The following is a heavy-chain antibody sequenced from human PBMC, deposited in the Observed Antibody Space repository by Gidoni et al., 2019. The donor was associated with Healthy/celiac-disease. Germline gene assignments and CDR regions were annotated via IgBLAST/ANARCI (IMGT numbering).Heavy chain of an antibody. CDR3: ARLGLHYYDSAVDY. Sequence: QLQPPESGPGLVKPSETLSLTCTVSGGSISSSSYYWGWSRQPPGKGLEWIASIYYSGSTYDHQSLKCRVTIAVDTSKNQVSLMLSSVTAADTAVYYCARLGLHYYDSAVDYWGQGTLVTVSS. CDR2: IYYSGST. CDR1: GGSISSSSYY. J-gene: IGHJ4*02. D-gene: IGHD3-22*01. V-gene: IGHV4-39*01.